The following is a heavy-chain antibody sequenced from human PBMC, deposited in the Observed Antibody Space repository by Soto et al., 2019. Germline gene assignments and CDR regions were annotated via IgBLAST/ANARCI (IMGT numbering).Heavy chain of an antibody. D-gene: IGHD2-2*01. Sequence: SVKVSCKASGGTFSSYAISWVRQAPGQGLEWMGGIIPIFGTANYAQKFQGRVTITADESTSTAYMELSSLRSEDTAVYYCARGPIVVVPAAIHVLDVWGQGTTVTVSS. J-gene: IGHJ6*02. V-gene: IGHV1-69*13. CDR2: IIPIFGTA. CDR1: GGTFSSYA. CDR3: ARGPIVVVPAAIHVLDV.